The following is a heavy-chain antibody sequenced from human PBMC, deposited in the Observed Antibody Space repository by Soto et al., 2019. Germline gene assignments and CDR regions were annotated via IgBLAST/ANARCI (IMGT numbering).Heavy chain of an antibody. J-gene: IGHJ6*02. V-gene: IGHV4-31*03. D-gene: IGHD4-4*01. CDR1: GGSISSGGYY. CDR2: IYYSGST. Sequence: SGTLSLTCTVSGGSISSGGYYWSWIRQHPGKGLEWIGYIYYSGSTYYNPSLKSRVTISVDTSKNQFSLKLSSVTAADTAVYYCARAPFDYSNSEQMDVWAQGTTVTVS. CDR3: ARAPFDYSNSEQMDV.